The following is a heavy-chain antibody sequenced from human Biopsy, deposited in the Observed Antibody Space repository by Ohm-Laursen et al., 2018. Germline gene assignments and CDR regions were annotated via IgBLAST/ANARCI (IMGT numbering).Heavy chain of an antibody. J-gene: IGHJ3*01. D-gene: IGHD3-22*01. V-gene: IGHV4-4*07. CDR2: IYPGGST. Sequence: SDTLSLTCNVSGGDINNYYWSWIRQPAGKGLEWIGRIYPGGSTNYNPSLKSRVSISVDTSRNQVSLTLSSVTAADTAMYYCASVVLGPTNDAFDLWGQGTMVVVSS. CDR1: GGDINNYY. CDR3: ASVVLGPTNDAFDL.